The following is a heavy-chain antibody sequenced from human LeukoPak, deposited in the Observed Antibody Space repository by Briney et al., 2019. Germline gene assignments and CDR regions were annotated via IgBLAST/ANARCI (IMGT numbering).Heavy chain of an antibody. Sequence: GGSLTLSCAATGFTFSSYGMHWVRQAPGKGLDWVAFIRYDGSNKYYADSVKGRFTISRDNSKNTLYLQMNSLRAEDTAVYYCAKDINDFWSGYYSGVDYWGQGTLVTVSS. V-gene: IGHV3-30*02. CDR1: GFTFSSYG. CDR2: IRYDGSNK. D-gene: IGHD3-3*01. J-gene: IGHJ4*02. CDR3: AKDINDFWSGYYSGVDY.